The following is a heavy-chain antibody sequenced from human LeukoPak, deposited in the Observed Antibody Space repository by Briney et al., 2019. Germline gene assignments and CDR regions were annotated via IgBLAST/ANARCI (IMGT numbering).Heavy chain of an antibody. Sequence: PSETLSLTCSVSGGTTRSGRHHWAWVRQPPGKGLEFIGSLDESGRPYYNAPLKSRVTISEDSSGKQFSLNLSSVTAADTAVYYCARDLGGYPFFMDVWGRGTTVIVSS. CDR2: LDESGRP. D-gene: IGHD2-15*01. V-gene: IGHV4-39*07. J-gene: IGHJ6*03. CDR1: GGTTRSGRHH. CDR3: ARDLGGYPFFMDV.